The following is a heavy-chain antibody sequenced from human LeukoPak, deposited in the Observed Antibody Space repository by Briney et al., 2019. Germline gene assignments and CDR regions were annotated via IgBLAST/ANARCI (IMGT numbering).Heavy chain of an antibody. CDR3: MSHSRGWYPFDY. D-gene: IGHD6-19*01. J-gene: IGHJ4*02. Sequence: GGSLRLSCAASGFTFSNAWMSWVRQAPGKGLEWVGRIKSKTDGGTTDYAAPVKGRFTISRDDSKNTLYLQMNSLKTEDTAVYYCMSHSRGWYPFDYWGRGTLVTVSS. CDR1: GFTFSNAW. CDR2: IKSKTDGGTT. V-gene: IGHV3-15*01.